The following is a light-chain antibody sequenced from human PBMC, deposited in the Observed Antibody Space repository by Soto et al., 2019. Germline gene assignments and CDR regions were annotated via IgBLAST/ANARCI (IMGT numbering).Light chain of an antibody. Sequence: QSVLTQPPSASRSPGQSVTISCTGTSSDVGAYNYVSWYQHHPGKAPKLMVYEVNKRPSGVPDRFSGSKSGNTASLTVSGLQDEDEADNYCTSHAGTINFPYIFGTGTKLTVL. CDR2: EVN. J-gene: IGLJ1*01. CDR1: SSDVGAYNY. V-gene: IGLV2-8*01. CDR3: TSHAGTINFPYI.